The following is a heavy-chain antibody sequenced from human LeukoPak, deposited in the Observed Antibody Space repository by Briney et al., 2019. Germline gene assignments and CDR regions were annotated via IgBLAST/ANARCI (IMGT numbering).Heavy chain of an antibody. V-gene: IGHV4-34*01. D-gene: IGHD6-25*01. CDR1: GGSFSGYY. J-gene: IGHJ4*02. Sequence: PAETLSLTCAVYGGSFSGYYWSWIRQPPGKGLEWIGEINHSGSTNYNPSLKSRVTKPAETSKNQSSLKLSSVTAADTDVYYCARPAGYPGLNYFDYWGQGTLVPVSS. CDR3: ARPAGYPGLNYFDY. CDR2: INHSGST.